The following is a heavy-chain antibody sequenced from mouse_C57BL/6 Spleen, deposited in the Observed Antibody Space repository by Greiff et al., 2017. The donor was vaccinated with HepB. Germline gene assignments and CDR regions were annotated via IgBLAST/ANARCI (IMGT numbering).Heavy chain of an antibody. Sequence: QVQLQQPGAELVRPGSSVKLSCKASGYTFTSYWMHWVKQRPIQGLEWIGNIDPSDSETHYNQKFKDKATLTVDKSSSTAYMQLSSLTSEDAAFYYCALYSNLPYWGQGTTLTVSS. J-gene: IGHJ2*01. CDR1: GYTFTSYW. V-gene: IGHV1-52*01. CDR3: ALYSNLPY. CDR2: IDPSDSET. D-gene: IGHD2-5*01.